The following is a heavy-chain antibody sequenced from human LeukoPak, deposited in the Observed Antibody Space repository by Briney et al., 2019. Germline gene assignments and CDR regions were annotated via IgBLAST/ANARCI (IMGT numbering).Heavy chain of an antibody. CDR3: AKDEVGGHFEY. V-gene: IGHV3-23*01. CDR1: GFTFSSYG. Sequence: GGSLRLSCAASGFTFSSYGMSWVRQAPGKGLEWVSAISGSGGSTYYADSVKGRFTISRDNAKNSLYLQMNSLRAEDTAVYYCAKDEVGGHFEYWGQGTLVTVSS. D-gene: IGHD1-26*01. J-gene: IGHJ4*02. CDR2: ISGSGGST.